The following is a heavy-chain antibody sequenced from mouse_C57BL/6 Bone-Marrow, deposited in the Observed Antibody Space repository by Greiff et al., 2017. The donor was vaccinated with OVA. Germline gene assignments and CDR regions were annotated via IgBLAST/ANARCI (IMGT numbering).Heavy chain of an antibody. CDR1: GYTFTDYY. D-gene: IGHD1-1*01. J-gene: IGHJ2*01. CDR3: ARRIQRYGWAPFDY. V-gene: IGHV1-77*01. Sequence: QVQLQQSGAELVKPGASVKISCKASGYTFTDYYINWVKQRPGQGLEWIGKIGPGSGSTYYNEKFKGKATLTADKSSSTAYMQLSSLTSEDSAVYFGARRIQRYGWAPFDYGGQGTTLTVSA. CDR2: IGPGSGST.